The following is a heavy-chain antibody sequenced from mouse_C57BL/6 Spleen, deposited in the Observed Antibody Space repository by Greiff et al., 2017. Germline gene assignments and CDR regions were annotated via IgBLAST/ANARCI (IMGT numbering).Heavy chain of an antibody. V-gene: IGHV1-9*01. CDR1: GYTFTGYW. CDR2: ILPGSGST. D-gene: IGHD1-1*01. J-gene: IGHJ4*01. CDR3: AALYYGKAMDY. Sequence: QVQLQQSGAELMKPGASVKLSCKATGYTFTGYWLEWVKQRPGHGLEWIGEILPGSGSTNSNEKFKGKATFTADTSSNTAYMQLSSLTTEDSAIYYCAALYYGKAMDYWGQGTSVTVSS.